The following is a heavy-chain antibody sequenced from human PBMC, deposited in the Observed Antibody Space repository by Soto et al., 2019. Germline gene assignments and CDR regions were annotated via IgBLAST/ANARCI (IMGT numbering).Heavy chain of an antibody. CDR2: ISSSSSTI. CDR1: GFTFSSYS. CDR3: ARDLGSSWYPEYFQH. D-gene: IGHD6-13*01. J-gene: IGHJ1*01. Sequence: GGSLRLSCAASGFTFSSYSMNWVRQAPGKGREWFSYISSSSSTIYYADSVKGRFTISRDNAKNSLYLQMNSLRAEDTAVYYCARDLGSSWYPEYFQHWGQGTLVTVSS. V-gene: IGHV3-48*01.